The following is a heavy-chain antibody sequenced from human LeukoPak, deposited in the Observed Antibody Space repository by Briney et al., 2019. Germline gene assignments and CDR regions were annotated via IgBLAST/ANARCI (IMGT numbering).Heavy chain of an antibody. CDR1: GGSFSGYY. Sequence: SETLSLTCAVYGGSFSGYYWSWIRQPPGKGLEWIGEINHNGITSYNPSLKSRDTISVDTSKNQFSLNLSSVTAADTAVYYCAGKLERWWDYWGQGTLVTVSS. V-gene: IGHV4-34*01. D-gene: IGHD1-1*01. J-gene: IGHJ4*02. CDR3: AGKLERWWDY. CDR2: INHNGIT.